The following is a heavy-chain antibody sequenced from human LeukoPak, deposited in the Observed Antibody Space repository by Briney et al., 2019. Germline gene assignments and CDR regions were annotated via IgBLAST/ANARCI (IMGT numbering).Heavy chain of an antibody. J-gene: IGHJ6*03. CDR3: ARAPAMAVAGSAYYYMDV. CDR1: GFTFSSYW. V-gene: IGHV3-7*01. D-gene: IGHD6-19*01. Sequence: GGSLRLSCAASGFTFSSYWMSWVRQAPGKGLEWVANIKQDGSEKYYVDSVKGRFTTSRDNAKNSLYLQMNSLRAEDTAVYYCARAPAMAVAGSAYYYMDVWGKGTTVTVSS. CDR2: IKQDGSEK.